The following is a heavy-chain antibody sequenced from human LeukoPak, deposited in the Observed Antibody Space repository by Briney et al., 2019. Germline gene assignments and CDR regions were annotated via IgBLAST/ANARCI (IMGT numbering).Heavy chain of an antibody. V-gene: IGHV3-53*01. D-gene: IGHD2-2*01. CDR2: IYSGGST. Sequence: QPGGSLRLSCAASGFTLSSNFMSWVRQAPGKGLEWVSVIYSGGSTYYAASVKGRFTISRQNSKNTLDLQMNSLRPADTAVYYCGRDERYCIITSCDGYYGMDVWGQGTTVTVTS. J-gene: IGHJ6*01. CDR1: GFTLSSNF. CDR3: GRDERYCIITSCDGYYGMDV.